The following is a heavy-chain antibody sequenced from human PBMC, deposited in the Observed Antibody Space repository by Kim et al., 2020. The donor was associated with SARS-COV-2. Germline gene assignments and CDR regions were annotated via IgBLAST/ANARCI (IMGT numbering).Heavy chain of an antibody. V-gene: IGHV3-21*01. CDR1: GFTFSNYN. CDR3: ARDASLYYEYWSGELLDPFDY. CDR2: ITTGRSYI. D-gene: IGHD3-3*01. J-gene: IGHJ4*02. Sequence: GGSLRLSCAASGFTFSNYNMNWVRQAPGKGLEWVSSITTGRSYINYADSVKGRFTISRDNAKNSLYLQMNSLTAEDTAVYYCARDASLYYEYWSGELLDPFDYWGQGTLVTVSS.